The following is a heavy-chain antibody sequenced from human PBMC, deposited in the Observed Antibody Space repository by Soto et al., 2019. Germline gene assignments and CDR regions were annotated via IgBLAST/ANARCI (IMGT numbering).Heavy chain of an antibody. Sequence: QLQLQESGSGLVKPSQTLSLTCAVSGGSISSGGYSWSWIRQPPGKGLEWIGYIYHSGSTYYNPSLKSRVTIPVDRAKNQFSLKLSSVTAADTAVYYCARVSGYGDYFDYWGQGTLVTVSS. CDR3: ARVSGYGDYFDY. J-gene: IGHJ4*02. CDR2: IYHSGST. V-gene: IGHV4-30-2*01. CDR1: GGSISSGGYS. D-gene: IGHD6-25*01.